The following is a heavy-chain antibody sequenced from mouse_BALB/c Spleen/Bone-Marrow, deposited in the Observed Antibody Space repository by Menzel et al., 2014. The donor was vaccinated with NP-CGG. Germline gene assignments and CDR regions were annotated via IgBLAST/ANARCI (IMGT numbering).Heavy chain of an antibody. Sequence: VMLVESGPGLVAPSQSLSITCTVSGFSLXTYGIHWVRQPPGKGLEWLGVIWAGGTTIYNSTLMSRLSISKDTSKSQVFLRMNSLQTDDTAIYYCAREGAYYRYIDYWGQGTTLTVSS. CDR2: IWAGGTT. CDR1: GFSLXTYG. CDR3: AREGAYYRYIDY. D-gene: IGHD2-14*01. J-gene: IGHJ2*01. V-gene: IGHV2-9*02.